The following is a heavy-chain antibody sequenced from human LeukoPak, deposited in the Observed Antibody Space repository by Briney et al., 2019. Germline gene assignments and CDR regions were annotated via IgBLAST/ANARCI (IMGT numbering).Heavy chain of an antibody. D-gene: IGHD3-10*01. CDR2: ISAYNGNT. Sequence: ASVKVSCKASGYTFTSYGISWVRQAPGQGLEWMGWISAYNGNTNYAQKLQGRVTMTTDTSTSTAYMELRSLRSDDTAVYYCARDSSLPMVRGVIIKGYYYYGMDVWGQGTTVTVSS. V-gene: IGHV1-18*01. CDR3: ARDSSLPMVRGVIIKGYYYYGMDV. J-gene: IGHJ6*02. CDR1: GYTFTSYG.